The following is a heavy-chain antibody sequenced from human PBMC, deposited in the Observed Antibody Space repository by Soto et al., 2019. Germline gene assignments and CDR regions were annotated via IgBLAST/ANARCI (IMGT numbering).Heavy chain of an antibody. CDR1: GFTFSTSW. J-gene: IGHJ4*02. CDR2: INSDASTT. V-gene: IGHV3-74*01. Sequence: EVQLVESGGGLVQPGGSLRLSCAASGFTFSTSWMHWVRQAAGKGLVWVSRINSDASTTNYADSVKGRFTISRDNAKNTLYLQVDSLTAEDTAVYYCARGPSGWFGYDYWGQGTLVTVSS. D-gene: IGHD6-19*01. CDR3: ARGPSGWFGYDY.